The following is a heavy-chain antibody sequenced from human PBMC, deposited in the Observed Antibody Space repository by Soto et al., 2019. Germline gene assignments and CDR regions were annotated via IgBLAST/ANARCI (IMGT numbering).Heavy chain of an antibody. Sequence: SVKVSCKASGDTFSSYAISWVRQAPGQGLEWMGGIIPIFGTATYAQKFQGRVTITADESTSTAYMELSSLRSEDTAVYYCARFRLGYWSSTSCRYGMDVWGQVTTVTVSS. V-gene: IGHV1-69*13. CDR3: ARFRLGYWSSTSCRYGMDV. J-gene: IGHJ6*02. D-gene: IGHD2-2*01. CDR1: GDTFSSYA. CDR2: IIPIFGTA.